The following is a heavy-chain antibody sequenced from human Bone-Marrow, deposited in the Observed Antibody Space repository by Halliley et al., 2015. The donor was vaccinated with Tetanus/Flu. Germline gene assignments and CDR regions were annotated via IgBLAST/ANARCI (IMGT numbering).Heavy chain of an antibody. CDR2: ISDGVGSV. CDR3: ATSRWDSYPGWYFDL. Sequence: SISDGVGSVYYAESVRGRFPIFRDNANNLVTLQMNSLRVEDTAAYFCATSRWDSYPGWYFDLWGRGALVSVSS. J-gene: IGHJ2*01. V-gene: IGHV3-21*06. D-gene: IGHD1-26*01.